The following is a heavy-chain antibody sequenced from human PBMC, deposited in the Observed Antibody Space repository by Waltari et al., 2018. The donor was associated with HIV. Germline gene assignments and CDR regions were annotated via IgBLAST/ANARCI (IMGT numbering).Heavy chain of an antibody. CDR3: ARENVAVAGTGAFDI. CDR2: INSWDAT. CDR1: GFTVSSNY. J-gene: IGHJ3*02. V-gene: IGHV3-53*01. D-gene: IGHD6-19*01. Sequence: EVQLVESGGGLIQPGGSLRLSCAASGFTVSSNYMTWVRQAPGRGLEWLSVINSWDATYNAEAVKGRFTISRDKSKNMVFLQMNSLRAEDTAIYYCARENVAVAGTGAFDIWGQGTLVTVS.